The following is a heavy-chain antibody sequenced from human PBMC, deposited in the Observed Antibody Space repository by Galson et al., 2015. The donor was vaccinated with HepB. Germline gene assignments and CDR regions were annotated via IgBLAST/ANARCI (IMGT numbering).Heavy chain of an antibody. CDR1: GGSISSGGYY. V-gene: IGHV4-31*03. CDR2: IYYSGST. CDR3: ALNKIAAAGTEYYFDY. J-gene: IGHJ4*02. Sequence: TLSLTCTVSGGSISSGGYYWSWIRQHPGKGLEWIGYIYYSGSTYYNPSLKSRVTISVDTSKNQFSLKLSSVTAADTAVYYCALNKIAAAGTEYYFDYWGQGTLVTVSS. D-gene: IGHD6-13*01.